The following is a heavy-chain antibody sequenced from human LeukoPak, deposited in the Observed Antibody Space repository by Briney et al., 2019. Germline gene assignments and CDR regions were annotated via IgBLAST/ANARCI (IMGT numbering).Heavy chain of an antibody. D-gene: IGHD1-20*01. V-gene: IGHV1-2*04. CDR1: GYIFTGYY. Sequence: ASVKVSCKASGYIFTGYYMHWVRQVPGQGPEWMGWVHPISGGTNYAQKFQGWVTLTRDTSISTAYMDLSRLTSDDTAVYYCARGLINGHDFDYWGQGTLVTVSS. CDR2: VHPISGGT. J-gene: IGHJ4*02. CDR3: ARGLINGHDFDY.